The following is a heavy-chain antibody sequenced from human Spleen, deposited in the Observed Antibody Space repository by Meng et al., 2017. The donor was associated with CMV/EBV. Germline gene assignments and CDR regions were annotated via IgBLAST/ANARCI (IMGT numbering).Heavy chain of an antibody. CDR3: AKGGDGWPWYFAL. CDR1: GFPFSGYG. J-gene: IGHJ2*01. Sequence: GESLKISCAASGFPFSGYGMTWVRQTPGKGLEWVSGISGGGGATYFADAVRGRFSISRDNSKNTLFLQRNSLRADDTAVYYCAKGGDGWPWYFALWGPGTLVTVSS. V-gene: IGHV3-23*01. D-gene: IGHD5-24*01. CDR2: ISGGGGAT.